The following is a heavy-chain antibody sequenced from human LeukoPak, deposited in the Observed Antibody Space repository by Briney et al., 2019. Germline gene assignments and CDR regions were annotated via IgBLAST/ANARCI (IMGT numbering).Heavy chain of an antibody. D-gene: IGHD4-17*01. CDR3: ARDGPAPSMTTVTSNY. V-gene: IGHV3-30*02. CDR1: GFTFTHFG. J-gene: IGHJ4*02. CDR2: INYDGRDK. Sequence: PGGSLRLSCAASGFTFTHFGMHWVRPAQGRGLEWVAFINYDGRDKYYTDSVKGRFTISRDNSKNTLYLQMNSMRTEDTAVYYCARDGPAPSMTTVTSNYWGQGTLVTVSS.